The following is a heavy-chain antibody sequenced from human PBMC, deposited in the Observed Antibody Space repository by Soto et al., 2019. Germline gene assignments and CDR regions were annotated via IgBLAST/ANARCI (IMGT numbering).Heavy chain of an antibody. CDR3: ARGERLRSGSSYGI. CDR2: INHSGST. D-gene: IGHD3-3*01. CDR1: GVSFSGYY. V-gene: IGHV4-34*01. Sequence: SETLPLTCAVYGVSFSGYYWSWIRQPPGKGLEWIGEINHSGSTNYNPSLKSRVTISVDTSKNQFSLKLSSVTAADTAVYYCARGERLRSGSSYGIWGQGTMVTVSS. J-gene: IGHJ3*02.